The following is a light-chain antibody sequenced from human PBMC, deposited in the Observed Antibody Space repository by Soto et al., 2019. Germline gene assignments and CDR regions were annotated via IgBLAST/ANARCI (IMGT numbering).Light chain of an antibody. CDR1: SSNIGAGYD. CDR3: QSYYSSLSGSVV. V-gene: IGLV1-40*01. CDR2: GNS. Sequence: QSVLTQPPSVSGAPGQRVTISCTGSSSNIGAGYDVHWYQQHPGTAPKLLIYGNSNRPSGVPDRFSGSKSGTSASLAITGLQAVDEEDYYCQSYYSSLSGSVVFGGGTKVTVL. J-gene: IGLJ2*01.